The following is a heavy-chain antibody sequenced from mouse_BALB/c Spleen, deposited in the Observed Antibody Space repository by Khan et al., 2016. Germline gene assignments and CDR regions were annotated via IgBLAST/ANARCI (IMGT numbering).Heavy chain of an antibody. CDR3: ATSSSGYWYYLDY. Sequence: EVQLQESGPDLVKPSQSLSLTCTVTGYSITSHYSWHWIRHFPGNKLEWMGNINYSGSTNYNPSLKSRISITRDTSKNQFFLQLNSVTTEDTATYYCATSSSGYWYYLDYWGQGTALTVSS. CDR1: GYSITSHYS. D-gene: IGHD3-1*01. J-gene: IGHJ2*01. CDR2: INYSGST. V-gene: IGHV3-1*02.